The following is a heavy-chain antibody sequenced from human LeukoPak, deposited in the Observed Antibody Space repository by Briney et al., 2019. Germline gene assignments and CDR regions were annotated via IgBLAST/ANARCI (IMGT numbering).Heavy chain of an antibody. Sequence: SETLSLTCTVSGGSISNGDHYWSWIRQHPGKGLEWIGHIYYSGSTYYNPSLKSRGIISVETSKNQFSLKLSSVTAADTAVYYCARGVGGVTVLYYYYYGMDVWGQGTTVTVSS. CDR1: GGSISNGDHY. V-gene: IGHV4-31*03. CDR3: ARGVGGVTVLYYYYYGMDV. D-gene: IGHD2-8*02. J-gene: IGHJ6*02. CDR2: IYYSGST.